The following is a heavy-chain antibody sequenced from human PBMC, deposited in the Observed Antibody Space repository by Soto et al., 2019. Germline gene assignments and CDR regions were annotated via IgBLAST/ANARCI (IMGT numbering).Heavy chain of an antibody. V-gene: IGHV3-66*04. D-gene: IGHD6-13*01. CDR2: IYSGGSK. CDR1: GFTVSSNY. CDR3: ARLFKQLAHFDY. J-gene: IGHJ4*02. Sequence: SGFTVSSNYMSWVRQAPGKGLEWVSVIYSGGSKCYADSVKGRFTISRDNSKNTLYLQMNSLRAEDTAVYYCARLFKQLAHFDYWGQGTLVTVSS.